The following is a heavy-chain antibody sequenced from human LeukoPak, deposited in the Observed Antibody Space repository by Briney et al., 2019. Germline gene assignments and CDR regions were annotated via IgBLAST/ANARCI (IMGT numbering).Heavy chain of an antibody. CDR1: GFTLSGNA. CDR3: AKDKYYYDSSGYHAVLFDY. CDR2: IHGSDDTT. D-gene: IGHD3-22*01. V-gene: IGHV3-23*01. J-gene: IGHJ4*02. Sequence: PGGSLRLSCAASGFTLSGNAMAWVRQAPGKGLEWVSAIHGSDDTTHHSDSVKGRFTISRDSSENTLYLQMDSLRAEDTAVYYCAKDKYYYDSSGYHAVLFDYWGQGTLVTVSS.